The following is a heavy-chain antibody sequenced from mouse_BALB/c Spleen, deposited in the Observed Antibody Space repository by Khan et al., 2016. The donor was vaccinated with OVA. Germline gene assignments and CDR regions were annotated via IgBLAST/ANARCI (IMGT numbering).Heavy chain of an antibody. V-gene: IGHV3-2*02. CDR2: ISYSGST. Sequence: EVKLLESGPGLVKPSQSLSLTCTVTGYSITSDYAWNWIRQFPGNKLEWMGYISYSGSTTYNPSLKSRISITRDTSTDQFFLQLKSLTSEDTATYYCASELGRYYAMDYWGQGTSVTVSS. CDR1: GYSITSDYA. J-gene: IGHJ4*01. CDR3: ASELGRYYAMDY.